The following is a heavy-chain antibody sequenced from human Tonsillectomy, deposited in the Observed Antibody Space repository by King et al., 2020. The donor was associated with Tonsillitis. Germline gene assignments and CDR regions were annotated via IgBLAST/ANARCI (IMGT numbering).Heavy chain of an antibody. CDR3: AHHPVPSSLINFDY. CDR2: IYWNDDK. D-gene: IGHD6-13*01. CDR1: GFSLSTSGVG. Sequence: TLKESGPTLVKPTQTLTLTCTFSGFSLSTSGVGVGWIRQPPGKALEWLALIYWNDDKRYSPSLKSRLTITKDTSKNQVVLTMTNMDPVDTATYYCAHHPVPSSLINFDYWGQGTLVTVSS. V-gene: IGHV2-5*01. J-gene: IGHJ4*02.